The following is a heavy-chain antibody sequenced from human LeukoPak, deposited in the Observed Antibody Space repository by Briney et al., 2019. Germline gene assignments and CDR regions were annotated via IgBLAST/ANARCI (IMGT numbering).Heavy chain of an antibody. CDR2: IWYDGSNK. Sequence: GGSLRLSCAASGFTFSSYGMHWVRQAPGKGLEWVAVIWYDGSNKYYADSVKGRFTISRDNSKNTLYLQMNSLRAEDTAVYYCARGSAVVGATGYYNGMDVWGQGTTVTVSS. D-gene: IGHD1-26*01. V-gene: IGHV3-33*01. CDR3: ARGSAVVGATGYYNGMDV. J-gene: IGHJ6*02. CDR1: GFTFSSYG.